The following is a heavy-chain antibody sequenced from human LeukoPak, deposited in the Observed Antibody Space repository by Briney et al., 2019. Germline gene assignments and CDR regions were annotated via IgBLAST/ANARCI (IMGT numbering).Heavy chain of an antibody. D-gene: IGHD6-19*01. V-gene: IGHV4-39*01. CDR2: IYYSGST. CDR1: DGSLSSSSYY. Sequence: PSETLSLTCTVPDGSLSSSSYYWRWIRQPPGKGLEWIGSIYYSGSTYYNPSLKSRVTISVDASKNQFSLKVSSVTAADTAVYYCASIAEASKVLDYWGQGTLVTVSS. CDR3: ASIAEASKVLDY. J-gene: IGHJ4*01.